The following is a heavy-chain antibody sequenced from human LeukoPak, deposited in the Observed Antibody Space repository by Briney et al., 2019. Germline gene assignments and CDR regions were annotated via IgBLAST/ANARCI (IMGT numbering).Heavy chain of an antibody. CDR3: ARVKYYYDSSGYYWFDP. V-gene: IGHV1-69*05. CDR1: GGTFSSYA. CDR2: IIPIFGTA. D-gene: IGHD3-22*01. J-gene: IGHJ5*02. Sequence: GASVKVSCKASGGTFSSYAISWVRQAPGQGREWMGGIIPIFGTANYAQKFQGRVTITTDESTSAAYMELSSLSSEDTAVYYCARVKYYYDSSGYYWFDPWGQGTLVTVSS.